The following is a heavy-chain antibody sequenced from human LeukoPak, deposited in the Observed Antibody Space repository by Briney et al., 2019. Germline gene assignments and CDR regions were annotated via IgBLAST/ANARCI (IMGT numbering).Heavy chain of an antibody. CDR1: GYTFTGYY. CDR3: ARVLVVVTANNWFDP. J-gene: IGHJ5*02. D-gene: IGHD2-21*02. CDR2: INPNSGGT. V-gene: IGHV1-2*02. Sequence: ASVKVSCKASGYTFTGYYMHWVRQAPGQGLEWMGWINPNSGGTNYAQKFQGRVTMTRDTSISTAYMELSRLRSDDTAVYYCARVLVVVTANNWFDPWGQGTLVTVSS.